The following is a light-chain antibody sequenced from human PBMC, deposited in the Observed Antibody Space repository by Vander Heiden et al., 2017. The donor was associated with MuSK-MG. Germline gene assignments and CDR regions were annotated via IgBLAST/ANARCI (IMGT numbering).Light chain of an antibody. CDR3: NSRDSSGNHLV. CDR2: GKN. J-gene: IGLJ2*01. Sequence: SSELTPYPAVSAALGQTVRITCQGDSLRSYYASWYQQKPGQAPVLVTYGKNNRPSGIPDRFSGSSSGNTASLTITGAQAEDEAVYYCNSRDSSGNHLVFGGGTKLTVL. V-gene: IGLV3-19*01. CDR1: SLRSYY.